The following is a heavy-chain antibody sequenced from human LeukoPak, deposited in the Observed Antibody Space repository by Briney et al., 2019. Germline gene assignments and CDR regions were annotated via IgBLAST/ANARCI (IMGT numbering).Heavy chain of an antibody. CDR1: GGSISSYY. J-gene: IGHJ4*02. D-gene: IGHD6-13*01. V-gene: IGHV4-59*08. CDR3: ASSSIAAVRVVSY. CDR2: IYYSGST. Sequence: SETLSLTCTVSGGSISSYYWSWIRQPPGKGLEWIGYIYYSGSTNYNPSLKSRVTISVDTSKNQFSLKLSSVTAADTAVYYCASSSIAAVRVVSYWGQGTLVTVSS.